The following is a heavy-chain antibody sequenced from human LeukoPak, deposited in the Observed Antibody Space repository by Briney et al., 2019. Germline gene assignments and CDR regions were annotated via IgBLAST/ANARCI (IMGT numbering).Heavy chain of an antibody. V-gene: IGHV3-7*01. J-gene: IGHJ4*02. Sequence: GGSLRLSCAASGFTFSSYWMSWVRQAPGKGLEWVANIKQDGSEKYYVDSVKGRFTISRDNAKNSLYLQMNSLRAEDTAVYYCAREIVGAATAIAYFDYWGQGTLVTVSS. CDR1: GFTFSSYW. CDR3: AREIVGAATAIAYFDY. CDR2: IKQDGSEK. D-gene: IGHD1-26*01.